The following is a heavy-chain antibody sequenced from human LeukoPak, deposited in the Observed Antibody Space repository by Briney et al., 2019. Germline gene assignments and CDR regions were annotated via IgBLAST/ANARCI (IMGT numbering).Heavy chain of an antibody. CDR2: ISYDGSNR. D-gene: IGHD3-10*01. CDR3: AKEELRYFAY. V-gene: IGHV3-30*18. CDR1: GFTFSSHG. Sequence: GGSLRLSCAASGFTFSSHGMHWVRQAPGKGLEWVASISYDGSNRHYADSVKGRVTISRDNSKNTLYLQLNSLRTEDTSIYYCAKEELRYFAYWGQGTLVTVSS. J-gene: IGHJ4*02.